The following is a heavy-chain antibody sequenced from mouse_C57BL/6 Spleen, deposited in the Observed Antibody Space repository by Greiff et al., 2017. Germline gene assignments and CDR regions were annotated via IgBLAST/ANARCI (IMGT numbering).Heavy chain of an antibody. Sequence: VQLQQSGPELVKPGASVKISCKASGYTFTDYYMNWVKQSPGKSLEWIGDIYPDNGGTSYNQKFKGKATLTVDKSSSTAYMQRRSLTSEDSAVYYCGRAHLVHWYFEVWGTGTTVTVSS. J-gene: IGHJ1*03. CDR1: GYTFTDYY. CDR2: IYPDNGGT. D-gene: IGHD2-2*01. V-gene: IGHV1-26*01. CDR3: GRAHLVHWYFEV.